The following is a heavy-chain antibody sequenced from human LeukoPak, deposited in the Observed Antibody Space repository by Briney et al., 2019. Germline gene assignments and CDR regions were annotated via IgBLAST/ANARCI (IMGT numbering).Heavy chain of an antibody. Sequence: ASVKVSCKASGYTFTGYYMHWVRQAPGQGLEWMGWINPNSGGTNYAQKFQGWVTMTRDTSIGTAYMELSRLRSDDTAVYYCARARDILDWFDPWGQGTLVTVSS. CDR3: ARARDILDWFDP. CDR1: GYTFTGYY. CDR2: INPNSGGT. D-gene: IGHD2-15*01. V-gene: IGHV1-2*04. J-gene: IGHJ5*02.